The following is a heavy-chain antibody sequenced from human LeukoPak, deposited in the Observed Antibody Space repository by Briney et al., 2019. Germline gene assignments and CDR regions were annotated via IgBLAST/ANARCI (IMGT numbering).Heavy chain of an antibody. Sequence: SETLSLTCAVYGGSFSGYYWSWIRQPPGKGLEWIGEINHSGSTNYNPSLKSRVTISVDTSKNQFSLKLSSMTAADTAVYYCARGYRVPGSTSSKHAFDIWGQGTMVTVSS. CDR1: GGSFSGYY. V-gene: IGHV4-34*01. CDR2: INHSGST. J-gene: IGHJ3*02. D-gene: IGHD2-2*01. CDR3: ARGYRVPGSTSSKHAFDI.